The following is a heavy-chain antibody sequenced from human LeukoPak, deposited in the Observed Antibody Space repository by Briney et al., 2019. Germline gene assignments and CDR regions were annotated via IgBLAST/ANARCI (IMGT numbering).Heavy chain of an antibody. CDR3: ATASRGDSGY. CDR1: GFTFSSYW. V-gene: IGHV3-7*01. CDR2: IGKDGSEK. J-gene: IGHJ4*02. Sequence: GGSLRLSCAASGFTFSSYWMGWVRQAPGKGLEWLATIGKDGSEKYYVDSVKGRFTISRDNAKNSLYLQMNSLRAEDTAVYHCATASRGDSGYWGQGTLVTVSS. D-gene: IGHD2-21*02.